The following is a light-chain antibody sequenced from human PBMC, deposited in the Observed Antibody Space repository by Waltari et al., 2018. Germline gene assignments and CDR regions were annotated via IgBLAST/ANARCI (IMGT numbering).Light chain of an antibody. V-gene: IGKV4-1*01. Sequence: DIVMTQSPDSLAVSLGERATINCESSQRILSASNNKNYNAWYQQKPGQPPKLLIHWASTRQSGVPDRFSASGSGTDFTLTISSLQAEDVAVYYCQQYSTVPVTFGGGTKVEIK. CDR3: QQYSTVPVT. CDR1: QRILSASNNKNY. CDR2: WAS. J-gene: IGKJ4*01.